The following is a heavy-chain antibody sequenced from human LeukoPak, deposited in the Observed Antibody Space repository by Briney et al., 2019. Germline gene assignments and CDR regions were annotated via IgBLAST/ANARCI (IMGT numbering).Heavy chain of an antibody. J-gene: IGHJ4*02. D-gene: IGHD3-3*01. V-gene: IGHV3-33*01. Sequence: PGRSLRLSCAASGFTFSSYGMRWVRQAPGKGLEWVAVIWYDGSNKYYADSVKGRFTISRDNSKNTLYLQMNSLRAEDTAVYYCAREPHSYYDFWSGFTNRGAYFDYWGQGTLVTVSS. CDR1: GFTFSSYG. CDR2: IWYDGSNK. CDR3: AREPHSYYDFWSGFTNRGAYFDY.